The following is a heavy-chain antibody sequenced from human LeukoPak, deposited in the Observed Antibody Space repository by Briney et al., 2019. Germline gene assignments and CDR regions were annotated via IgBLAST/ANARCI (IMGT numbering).Heavy chain of an antibody. V-gene: IGHV4-4*07. D-gene: IGHD3-10*01. Sequence: SETLSLTCTVSGGSISLYYWNWIRQPAGRGLEWIGRIFTSGITNYNPSLKSRVTMSVEKSKSQFSLALSSVTAADTAVYYCAREISGTNYNPLVFMDVWGKGTAVTVSS. J-gene: IGHJ6*03. CDR1: GGSISLYY. CDR2: IFTSGIT. CDR3: AREISGTNYNPLVFMDV.